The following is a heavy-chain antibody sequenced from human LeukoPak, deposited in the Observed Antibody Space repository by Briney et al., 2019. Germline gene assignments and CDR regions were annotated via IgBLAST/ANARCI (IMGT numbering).Heavy chain of an antibody. Sequence: GGSLRLSCAASGFTFSSYAMSWVRQAPGKGLEWVSAISGSGGSTYYADSVKGRFTISRDNSKNTLYLQMNSLRAEDTAVYYCAKLVRIAVAGTDFDYWGQGTLVTVSS. V-gene: IGHV3-23*01. CDR1: GFTFSSYA. D-gene: IGHD6-19*01. CDR2: ISGSGGST. J-gene: IGHJ4*02. CDR3: AKLVRIAVAGTDFDY.